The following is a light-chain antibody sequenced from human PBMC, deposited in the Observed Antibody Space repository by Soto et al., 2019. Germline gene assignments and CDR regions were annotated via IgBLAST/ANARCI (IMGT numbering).Light chain of an antibody. CDR2: NTN. V-gene: IGLV1-40*01. CDR1: SSNIGATYD. CDR3: QSYERTRSAYV. Sequence: QSVLTQPPSVSGAPGQRVTISCTGTSSNIGATYDVHWYQRLPGTAPKVLIYNTNDRPSGVPDRFSGSKSDTSASLAITGLQIEDESDYYCQSYERTRSAYVCGTGTKVSVL. J-gene: IGLJ1*01.